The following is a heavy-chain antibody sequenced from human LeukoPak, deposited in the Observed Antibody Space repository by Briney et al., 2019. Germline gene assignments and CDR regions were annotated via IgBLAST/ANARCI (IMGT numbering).Heavy chain of an antibody. CDR2: IATAGDT. J-gene: IGHJ5*02. Sequence: GECLRLSCAASGFTLSSYDIHWVRHPTGKGLEWVSAIATAGDTFYSASVKGRFTISRENATNSLYLQMNSLRVGDTAVYYCTRGGDGFDPWGQGTLVTVSS. D-gene: IGHD7-27*01. V-gene: IGHV3-13*01. CDR3: TRGGDGFDP. CDR1: GFTLSSYD.